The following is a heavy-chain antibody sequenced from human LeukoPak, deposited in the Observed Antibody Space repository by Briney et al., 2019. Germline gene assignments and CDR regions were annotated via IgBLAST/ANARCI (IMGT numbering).Heavy chain of an antibody. J-gene: IGHJ4*02. CDR3: AGRISLAAAADY. CDR2: ISGSGGST. Sequence: PGASLRLSCAASGFTFSSYAMSWVRQAPGKGREGVSAISGSGGSTYYADSVKGRFTNSRDNSKNTLYLQMNSLSAEDTAVYYCAGRISLAAAADYWGQGTLVTVSS. D-gene: IGHD6-13*01. V-gene: IGHV3-23*01. CDR1: GFTFSSYA.